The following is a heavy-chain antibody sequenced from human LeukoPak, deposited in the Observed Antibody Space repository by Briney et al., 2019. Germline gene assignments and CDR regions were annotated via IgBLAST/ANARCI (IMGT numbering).Heavy chain of an antibody. CDR3: ARGWARDGFNI. V-gene: IGHV6-1*01. Sequence: SQTLSLTCVISGDSSISKNAWNWVRPSPSGGLECLGRTYYSSKWYSEYAESMKSRITINVDTSKNQFSLQLNSVTPEDTAVYYCARGWARDGFNIWSQGTKVTVSS. D-gene: IGHD6-13*01. J-gene: IGHJ3*02. CDR1: GDSSISKNA. CDR2: TYYSSKWYS.